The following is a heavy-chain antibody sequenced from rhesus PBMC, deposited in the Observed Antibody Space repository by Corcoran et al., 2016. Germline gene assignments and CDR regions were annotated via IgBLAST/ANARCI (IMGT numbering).Heavy chain of an antibody. CDR3: ARGEDDYGYYYRNSLDV. CDR1: GASIRSNY. CDR2: IYGGGGST. D-gene: IGHD3-9*01. J-gene: IGHJ5-2*02. V-gene: IGHV4-147*01. Sequence: QVQLQESDPGLVKPSETLSLTCAVSGASIRSNYWSWHLQHPRKELAGIGYIYGGGGSTSYNPSLKSRVTISKVTSKNQFSLKMSSVTAADTAVYYCARGEDDYGYYYRNSLDVWGRGVLVTVSS.